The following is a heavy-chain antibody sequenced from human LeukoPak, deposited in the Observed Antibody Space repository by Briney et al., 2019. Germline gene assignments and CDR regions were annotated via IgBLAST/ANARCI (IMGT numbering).Heavy chain of an antibody. Sequence: GSLRLSCAASGFTFSSYWMHWVRQAPGKGLVWVSRINSDGSSTSYADSVKGRFTISRDNAKNTLYLQMNSQRAEDTAVYYCARSGRYYYYGMDVWGQGTTVTVSS. D-gene: IGHD1-26*01. CDR2: INSDGSST. CDR3: ARSGRYYYYGMDV. J-gene: IGHJ6*02. V-gene: IGHV3-74*01. CDR1: GFTFSSYW.